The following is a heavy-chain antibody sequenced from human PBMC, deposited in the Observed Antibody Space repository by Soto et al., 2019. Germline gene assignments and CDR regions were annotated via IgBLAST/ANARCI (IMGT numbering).Heavy chain of an antibody. Sequence: QVQLQESGPGLVKPSQTLSLTCTVSGGSISSGGYYWSWVRQHPGKVLEWIGYIYYSGSTYYNPSLKSRVTISVDTSKNQFSLKLSSVTAADTAVYYCARDKYSGHDGMDVWGQGTTVTVSS. CDR1: GGSISSGGYY. CDR2: IYYSGST. V-gene: IGHV4-31*03. J-gene: IGHJ6*02. CDR3: ARDKYSGHDGMDV. D-gene: IGHD2-15*01.